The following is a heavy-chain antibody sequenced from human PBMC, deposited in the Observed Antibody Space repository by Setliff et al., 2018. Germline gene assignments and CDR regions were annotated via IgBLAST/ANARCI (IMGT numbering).Heavy chain of an antibody. J-gene: IGHJ1*01. Sequence: PSETLSLTCAVSDVSINTLNWWTWVRQSPGKGLEWIGFIYHDGPSVHYNPSLKSRVTMSVDKSKNQFSLTLSPVTAADTAVYYCASRNSDGGPEYFQHWGQGALVTVSS. CDR3: ASRNSDGGPEYFQH. CDR2: IYHDGPS. V-gene: IGHV4-4*02. CDR1: DVSINTLNW. D-gene: IGHD1-26*01.